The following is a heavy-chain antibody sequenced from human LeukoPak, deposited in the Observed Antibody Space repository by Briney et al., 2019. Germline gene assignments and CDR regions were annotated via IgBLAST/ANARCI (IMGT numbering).Heavy chain of an antibody. CDR2: IYHSGST. D-gene: IGHD3-22*01. Sequence: SETLSLTCTVSGGSISSGGYYWSWIRQPPGKGLEWIGYIYHSGSTYYNPSLKSRVTISVDRSKNQFSLKLSSVTAADTAVYYCARDDSSGYYYDRGVGPFDYWGQGTLVTVSS. V-gene: IGHV4-30-2*01. CDR3: ARDDSSGYYYDRGVGPFDY. CDR1: GGSISSGGYY. J-gene: IGHJ4*02.